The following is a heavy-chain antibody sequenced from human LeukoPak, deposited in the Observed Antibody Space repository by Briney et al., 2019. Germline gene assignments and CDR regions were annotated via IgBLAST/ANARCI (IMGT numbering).Heavy chain of an antibody. CDR1: GGSISSGGYY. D-gene: IGHD3-16*01. J-gene: IGHJ5*02. CDR3: ARDLSRGRWFDP. Sequence: SETLSLTCTVSGGSISSGGYYWSWIRQHPGKGLEWIGYIYYSGSTYYNPSLKSRVTISVDTSKNQFSLKLSSVTAADTAVYYCARDLSRGRWFDPRGQGTLVTVSS. CDR2: IYYSGST. V-gene: IGHV4-31*03.